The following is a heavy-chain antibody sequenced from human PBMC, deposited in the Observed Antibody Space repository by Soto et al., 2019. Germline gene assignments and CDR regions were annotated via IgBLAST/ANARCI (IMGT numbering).Heavy chain of an antibody. D-gene: IGHD3-22*01. CDR3: ARDTLYDSSGYYYVGYNWFDP. J-gene: IGHJ5*02. CDR2: INAGNGNT. Sequence: GSVKVSFKASGYPFTSYAMHLVRQAPGQSLEWMGWINAGNGNTKYSQKFQGRVTITRDTSASTAYMELSSLRSEDTAVYYCARDTLYDSSGYYYVGYNWFDPWGQGTMVTVSS. V-gene: IGHV1-3*01. CDR1: GYPFTSYA.